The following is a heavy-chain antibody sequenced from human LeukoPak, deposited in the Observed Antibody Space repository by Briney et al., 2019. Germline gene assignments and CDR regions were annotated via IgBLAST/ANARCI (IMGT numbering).Heavy chain of an antibody. CDR2: ISAYNGNT. D-gene: IGHD1-26*01. V-gene: IGHV1-18*01. Sequence: ASVKVSCEASGYTFTSYGISWVRQAPGQGLEWMGWISAYNGNTNYAQKLQGRVTMTTDTSTSTAYMELRSLRSDDTAVYYCASDGNSGSYPGYFDYWGQGTLVTVSS. CDR3: ASDGNSGSYPGYFDY. CDR1: GYTFTSYG. J-gene: IGHJ4*02.